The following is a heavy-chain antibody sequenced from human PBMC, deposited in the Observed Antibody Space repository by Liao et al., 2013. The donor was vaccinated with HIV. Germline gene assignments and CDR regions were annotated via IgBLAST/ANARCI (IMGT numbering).Heavy chain of an antibody. CDR1: GGSISNYY. V-gene: IGHV4-59*10. Sequence: QVQLQQWGAGLLKPSETLSLTCTVSGGSISNYYWSWIRQSAAKGLEWLGQIHASGSANYNPSLKGRITLSVDTSKNQFSLELTSVTATDTAVYYCAREVIPVPGTFNYWGQGSLVTVSS. J-gene: IGHJ4*02. CDR2: IHASGSA. D-gene: IGHD6-19*01. CDR3: AREVIPVPGTFNY.